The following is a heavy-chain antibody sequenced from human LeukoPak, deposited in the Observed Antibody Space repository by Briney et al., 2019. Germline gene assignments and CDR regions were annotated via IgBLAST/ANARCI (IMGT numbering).Heavy chain of an antibody. V-gene: IGHV3-66*01. CDR3: ARATGTTFSYFDS. CDR1: GITVCSNY. D-gene: IGHD1-7*01. J-gene: IGHJ4*02. Sequence: GGSLRLSCAASGITVCSNYMTWVRQAPGKGLEWVSFIYSAGNTYYADSVKGRFTISRDNSKNTLFLQMNSLRAEDTAVYYCARATGTTFSYFDSWGQGTLVTVSS. CDR2: IYSAGNT.